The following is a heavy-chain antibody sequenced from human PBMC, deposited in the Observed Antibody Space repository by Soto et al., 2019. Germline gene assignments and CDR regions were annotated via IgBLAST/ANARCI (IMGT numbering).Heavy chain of an antibody. D-gene: IGHD5-12*01. Sequence: QLQLQESGSGLVKPSQTLSLTCAVSGGSISSGGYSWSWIRQPPGKGLEWIGCIYHSGSTYYNPSLQRRGHISVVRVKNQFSLKLSSVTAADTAVYYCAAGGGLPRYYWGQGTLVTVSS. V-gene: IGHV4-30-2*01. J-gene: IGHJ4*02. CDR1: GGSISSGGYS. CDR2: IYHSGST. CDR3: AAGGGLPRYY.